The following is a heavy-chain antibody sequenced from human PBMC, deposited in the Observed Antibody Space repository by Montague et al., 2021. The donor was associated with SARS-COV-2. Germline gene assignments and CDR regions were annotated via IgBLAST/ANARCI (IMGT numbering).Heavy chain of an antibody. V-gene: IGHV6-1*01. CDR1: GDSVSRNSAA. CDR3: ARTSASSDY. D-gene: IGHD1-26*01. J-gene: IGHJ4*02. CDR2: TYYRSKWYN. Sequence: CAISGDSVSRNSAAWNWIGQSPSRGLEWLGRTYYRSKWYNDYAVSVKSRITIDPDTSMNQISLQLNSVTPEDTAVYYCARTSASSDYWGQGTLVTVSS.